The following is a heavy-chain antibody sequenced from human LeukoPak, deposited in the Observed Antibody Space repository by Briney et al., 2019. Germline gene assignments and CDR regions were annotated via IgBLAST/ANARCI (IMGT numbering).Heavy chain of an antibody. CDR2: INHSGST. Sequence: SETLSLTCAVYGGSFSGYYWSWIRQPPGKGLEWIGEINHSGSTNYNPSLKSRVTIPVDTSKNQFSLKLSSVTAADTAVYYCARGLYYKKYYFDYWGQGTLVTVSS. CDR1: GGSFSGYY. J-gene: IGHJ4*02. D-gene: IGHD3-10*01. CDR3: ARGLYYKKYYFDY. V-gene: IGHV4-34*01.